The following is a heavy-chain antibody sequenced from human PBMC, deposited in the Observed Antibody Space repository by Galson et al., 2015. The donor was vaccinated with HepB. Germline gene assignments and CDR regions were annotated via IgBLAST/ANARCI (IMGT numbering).Heavy chain of an antibody. J-gene: IGHJ4*02. CDR1: GFSLSTSGVA. D-gene: IGHD6-13*01. CDR3: AHWAYSRSRMDLDY. CDR2: IYWDDDK. Sequence: PALVKPTQALTLTCTFSGFSLSTSGVAVGWIRQPPGKALDWLALIYWDDDKRYRPSLNSRLTITRDTSKNQVVLRMTNMDPVDTATCYCAHWAYSRSRMDLDYWGQGILVTVSS. V-gene: IGHV2-5*02.